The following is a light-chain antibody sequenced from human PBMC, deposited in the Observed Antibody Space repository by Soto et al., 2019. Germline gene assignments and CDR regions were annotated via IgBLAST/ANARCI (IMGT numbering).Light chain of an antibody. Sequence: EIVLTQSPGTLSLSPGERATLSCRASQSVSSSYLAWYQQKPGQAPRLLIYRAPSRATGIPDSFSGSGSGSDFTLTISRLEPEDFALYYCQQYGTSRAFGQGTKVEIK. V-gene: IGKV3-20*01. CDR1: QSVSSSY. CDR2: RAP. J-gene: IGKJ1*01. CDR3: QQYGTSRA.